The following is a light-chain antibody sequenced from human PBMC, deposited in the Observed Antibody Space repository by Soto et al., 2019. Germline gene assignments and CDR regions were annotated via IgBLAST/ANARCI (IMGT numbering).Light chain of an antibody. Sequence: DIQMTQSPSTLSASVGDRVTITCRASQSISSWLAWYQQKPGKAPKLLIYKASSLESGVTSRFSGSGSGTEFTLTISSLQPDDFATYYCQQYNSYPLTFGGGNKVEIK. CDR3: QQYNSYPLT. J-gene: IGKJ4*01. CDR2: KAS. CDR1: QSISSW. V-gene: IGKV1-5*03.